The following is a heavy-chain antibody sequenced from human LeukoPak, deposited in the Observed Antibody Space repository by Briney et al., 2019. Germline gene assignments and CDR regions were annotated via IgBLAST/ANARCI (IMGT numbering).Heavy chain of an antibody. CDR3: ARDADYGGDSLGYFDY. J-gene: IGHJ4*02. D-gene: IGHD4-23*01. CDR2: IYHSGST. V-gene: IGHV4-4*02. Sequence: PSETLSLTCAVSGGSISSSNWWSWVRQPPGKGLEWIGEIYHSGSTNYNPSLKSRVTISVDKSKNQFSLKLSSVTAADTAVYYCARDADYGGDSLGYFDYWGQGTLVTVSS. CDR1: GGSISSSNW.